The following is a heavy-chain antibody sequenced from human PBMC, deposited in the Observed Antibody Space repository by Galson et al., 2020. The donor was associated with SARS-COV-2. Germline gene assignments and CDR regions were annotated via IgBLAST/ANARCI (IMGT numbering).Heavy chain of an antibody. D-gene: IGHD3-3*01. CDR2: IKHSGST. CDR1: GGSFSGYY. V-gene: IGHV4-34*01. CDR3: ARGGRSQTIFGVVTLRGYFDY. Sequence: SETLSLTCAVYGGSFSGYYWSWIRQPPGKGLEWIGEIKHSGSTNYNPSLKSRVTISVDTSKNQFSLKLSSVTAADTAVYSCARGGRSQTIFGVVTLRGYFDYWGQGTLVTVSS. J-gene: IGHJ4*02.